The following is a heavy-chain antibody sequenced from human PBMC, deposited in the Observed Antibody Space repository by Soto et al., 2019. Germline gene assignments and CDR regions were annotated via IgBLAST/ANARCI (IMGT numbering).Heavy chain of an antibody. CDR3: ARVRGTSSIDGRMKKYYYYYMDV. D-gene: IGHD2-2*01. CDR2: INHSGST. CDR1: GGSFIGYY. V-gene: IGHV4-34*01. Sequence: SETLSLTCAVYGGSFIGYYWSWIRQPPGKGLEWIGEINHSGSTNYNPSLKSRVTISVDTSKNQFSLKLSSVTAADTAVYYCARVRGTSSIDGRMKKYYYYYMDVWGKGTTVTVSS. J-gene: IGHJ6*03.